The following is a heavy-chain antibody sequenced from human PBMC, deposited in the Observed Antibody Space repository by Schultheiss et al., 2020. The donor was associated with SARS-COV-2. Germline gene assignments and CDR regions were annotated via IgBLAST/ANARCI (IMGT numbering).Heavy chain of an antibody. D-gene: IGHD3-10*01. CDR3: ARDRVYYGSGSYPDAFDI. Sequence: GGSLRLSCAASGFTFSSYDMHWVRQATGKGLEWVSAIGTAGDPYYPGSVKGRFTISRENAKNSLYLQMSSLRAEDTAVYYCARDRVYYGSGSYPDAFDIWGQGTMVTVSS. CDR1: GFTFSSYD. J-gene: IGHJ3*02. V-gene: IGHV3-13*05. CDR2: IGTAGDP.